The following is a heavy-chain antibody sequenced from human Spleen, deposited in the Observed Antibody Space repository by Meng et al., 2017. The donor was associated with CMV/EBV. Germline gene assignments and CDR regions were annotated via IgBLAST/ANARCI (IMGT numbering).Heavy chain of an antibody. Sequence: QGQLQQWGEGLLKPSETLSLTCAVYGESFSGYYWSWIRQPPGKGLQWIGEINHSGSTNYNPSLKSRVTISVDTSKNQFSLKLSSVTAADTAVYYCAREDCSGGSCSYFDYWGRGTLVTVSS. CDR3: AREDCSGGSCSYFDY. CDR2: INHSGST. CDR1: GESFSGYY. D-gene: IGHD2-15*01. J-gene: IGHJ4*02. V-gene: IGHV4-34*02.